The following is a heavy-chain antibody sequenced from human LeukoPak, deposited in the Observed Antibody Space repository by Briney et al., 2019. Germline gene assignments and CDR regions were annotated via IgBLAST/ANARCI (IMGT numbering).Heavy chain of an antibody. CDR3: ARGTVTTVRGGAFDI. V-gene: IGHV3-33*01. CDR1: GFTFSSYG. J-gene: IGHJ3*02. D-gene: IGHD4-17*01. CDR2: IWYDGSNK. Sequence: GGSLRLSCAASGFTFSSYGMHWVRQAPGKGLEWVAVIWYDGSNKYYADSVKGRFTISRDNSKNTLYLQMNSLRAEDTAVYYCARGTVTTVRGGAFDIWGQETMVTVSS.